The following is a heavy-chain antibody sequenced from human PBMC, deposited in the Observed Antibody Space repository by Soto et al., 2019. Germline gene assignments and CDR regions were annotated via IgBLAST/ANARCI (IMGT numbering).Heavy chain of an antibody. J-gene: IGHJ3*02. CDR2: ISAYNGKR. Sequence: EASVKVSCKASGYAFTTYGISWVRQAPGQGLEWMGWISAYNGKRDYAQKVQDRVTLTIDTLTSTAFMELRSLRSDDTAVYYCARDLEPGNNYAVESFDIWGRGKRVTFSS. CDR3: ARDLEPGNNYAVESFDI. CDR1: GYAFTTYG. V-gene: IGHV1-18*01. D-gene: IGHD5-18*01.